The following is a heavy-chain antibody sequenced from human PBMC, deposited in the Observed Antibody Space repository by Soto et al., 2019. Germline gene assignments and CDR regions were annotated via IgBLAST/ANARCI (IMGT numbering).Heavy chain of an antibody. CDR3: ARVEYDSSGDDSSPFDY. D-gene: IGHD3-22*01. V-gene: IGHV4-31*03. J-gene: IGHJ4*02. CDR2: IYYSGST. Sequence: QVQLQESGPGLVKPSQTLSLTCTVSGGSISSGGYYWSWIRQHPGKGLEWIGYIYYSGSTYYNPSLKSRVTILVDTSKNQFSLKLSSVTAADTAVYYCARVEYDSSGDDSSPFDYWGQGTLVTVSS. CDR1: GGSISSGGYY.